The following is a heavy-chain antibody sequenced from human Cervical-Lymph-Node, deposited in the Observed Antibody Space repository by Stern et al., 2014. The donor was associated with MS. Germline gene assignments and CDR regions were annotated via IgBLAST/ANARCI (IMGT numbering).Heavy chain of an antibody. D-gene: IGHD6-19*01. CDR2: INSDATIT. V-gene: IGHV3-74*01. CDR3: ARDGAAGYSSGRPDY. CDR1: GFTFSGYW. Sequence: EVQLVESGGGLVQPGGSLRLSCVASGFTFSGYWMHWVRQAPGQGLVWVSRINSDATITTYADSVQGRFTISRDNAKNTMYLQMNRLRAEDAAVYYCARDGAAGYSSGRPDYWGQGTLVTVSS. J-gene: IGHJ4*02.